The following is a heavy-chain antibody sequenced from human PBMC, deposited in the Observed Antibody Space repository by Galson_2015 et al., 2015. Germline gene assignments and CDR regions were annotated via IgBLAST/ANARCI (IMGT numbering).Heavy chain of an antibody. J-gene: IGHJ6*02. CDR1: GFTFSNYA. V-gene: IGHV3-21*01. CDR3: ARVGPMDV. Sequence: SLRLSCAASGFTFSNYAMSWVRQAPGKGLEWVSTISGSSSYIYYADSVKGRFTISRDNAKNSLYLQMNSLRAEDTAVYYCARVGPMDVWGQGTTVTVSS. CDR2: ISGSSSYI.